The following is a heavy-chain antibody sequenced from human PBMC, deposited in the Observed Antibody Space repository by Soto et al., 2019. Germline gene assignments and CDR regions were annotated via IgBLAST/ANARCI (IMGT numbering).Heavy chain of an antibody. Sequence: QVQLVQSGAEVKKPGASVKVSCKASGYTFTTYDINWLRQATGQGLQWMGWMNPKSGHTVYAQKFQGRVTVTRDTSINTAYMDLSSLRSEDTAVYYCARGGMWFGGYGMDVWGQGTTVTVSS. J-gene: IGHJ6*02. D-gene: IGHD3-10*01. CDR2: MNPKSGHT. CDR1: GYTFTTYD. V-gene: IGHV1-8*01. CDR3: ARGGMWFGGYGMDV.